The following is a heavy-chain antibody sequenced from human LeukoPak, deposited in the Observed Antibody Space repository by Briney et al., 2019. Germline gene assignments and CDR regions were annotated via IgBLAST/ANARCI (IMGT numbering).Heavy chain of an antibody. V-gene: IGHV3-33*06. CDR2: IWYGGSNK. CDR3: AKSGNIAVVIDY. Sequence: GRSLRLSCAASGFTFSSYGMHWVRQAPGKGLEWVAVIWYGGSNKYYADSVKGRFTISRDNSKNTLYLQMNSLRAEDTAVYYCAKSGNIAVVIDYWGQGTLVTVSS. D-gene: IGHD6-19*01. CDR1: GFTFSSYG. J-gene: IGHJ4*02.